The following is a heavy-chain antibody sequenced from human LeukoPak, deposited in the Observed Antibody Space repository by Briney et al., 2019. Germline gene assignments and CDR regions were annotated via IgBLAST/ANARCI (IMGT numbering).Heavy chain of an antibody. CDR1: GYTFTSYG. CDR2: ISAYNGNT. D-gene: IGHD3-22*01. CDR3: ARAWDYYDSSGYYPYYLDY. J-gene: IGHJ4*02. Sequence: ASVKVSCKASGYTFTSYGISWVRQAPGQGLEWMGWISAYNGNTNYAQKLQGRVTMTTDTSTSTAYMELRSLRSDDTDVYYCARAWDYYDSSGYYPYYLDYWGQGTLVTVSS. V-gene: IGHV1-18*01.